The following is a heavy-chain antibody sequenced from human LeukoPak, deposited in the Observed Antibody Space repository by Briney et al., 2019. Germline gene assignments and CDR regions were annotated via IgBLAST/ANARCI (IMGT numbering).Heavy chain of an antibody. CDR1: GGSISSYY. D-gene: IGHD6-19*01. CDR2: IYTSGST. CDR3: ARDRPGGWYGGVGYFDY. Sequence: PSETLSLTCTVSGGSISSYYWSWIRHPAGKGLEWIGRIYTSGSTNYNPSLKSRVTMPVDTSTNQFSLKLSSVTAADTAVYYCARDRPGGWYGGVGYFDYWGQGTLVTVSS. V-gene: IGHV4-4*07. J-gene: IGHJ4*02.